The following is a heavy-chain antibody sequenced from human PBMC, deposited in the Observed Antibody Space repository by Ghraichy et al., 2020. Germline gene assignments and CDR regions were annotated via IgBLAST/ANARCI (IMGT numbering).Heavy chain of an antibody. CDR1: GFTFSSYA. J-gene: IGHJ6*02. V-gene: IGHV3-23*01. CDR2: ISGSGGST. CDR3: AKAQVDIVVVVAAIRYYGMDV. Sequence: ETLSLTCAASGFTFSSYAMSWVRQAPGKGLEWVSAISGSGGSTYYADSVKGRFTISRDNSKNTLYLQMNSLRAEDTAVYYCAKAQVDIVVVVAAIRYYGMDVWGQGTTVTVSS. D-gene: IGHD2-15*01.